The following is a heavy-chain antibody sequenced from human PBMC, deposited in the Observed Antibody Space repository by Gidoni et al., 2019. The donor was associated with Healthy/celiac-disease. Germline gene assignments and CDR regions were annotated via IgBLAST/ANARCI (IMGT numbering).Heavy chain of an antibody. CDR2: ISYDGSNK. D-gene: IGHD1-26*01. CDR1: GFTFSSYG. J-gene: IGHJ4*02. V-gene: IGHV3-30*18. Sequence: QVQLVESGGGVVQPGRPLRLSCAASGFTFSSYGMHWVRQAPGKGLGWVAVISYDGSNKYYADSVKGRFTISRDNSKNTLYLQMNSLRAEDTAVYYCAKDPIVGAPYWGQGTLVTVSS. CDR3: AKDPIVGAPY.